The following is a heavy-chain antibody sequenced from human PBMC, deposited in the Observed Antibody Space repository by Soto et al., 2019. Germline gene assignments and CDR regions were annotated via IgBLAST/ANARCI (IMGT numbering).Heavy chain of an antibody. CDR3: AGDLHTALTKNWFDS. CDR2: IYYTGSA. J-gene: IGHJ5*01. V-gene: IGHV4-31*03. D-gene: IGHD4-4*01. Sequence: PSGTLSLSCPVPCGSVTSGDYFWSWPRPHPQKGLEWIVYIYYTGSAYYNPSLKSRVSISVDTSKNRFSLRVSAGTAADTPVYYCAGDLHTALTKNWFDSWGQGTLVTVSS. CDR1: CGSVTSGDYF.